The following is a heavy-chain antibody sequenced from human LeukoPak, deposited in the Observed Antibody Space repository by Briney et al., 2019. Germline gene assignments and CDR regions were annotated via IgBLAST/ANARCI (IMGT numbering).Heavy chain of an antibody. J-gene: IGHJ6*03. CDR2: ISYDGSNK. D-gene: IGHD6-13*01. Sequence: PGGSLRLSCAASGFTFSSYGMHWVRQAPGKGLEWVAVISYDGSNKYYADSVKGRFTISRDNSKNTLYLQMNSLRAEDTAVYYCAKDSGREQQLPVYYMDVWGKGTTVTVSS. V-gene: IGHV3-30*18. CDR1: GFTFSSYG. CDR3: AKDSGREQQLPVYYMDV.